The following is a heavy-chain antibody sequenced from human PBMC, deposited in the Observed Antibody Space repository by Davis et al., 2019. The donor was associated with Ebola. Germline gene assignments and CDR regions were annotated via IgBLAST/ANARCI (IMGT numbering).Heavy chain of an antibody. Sequence: SVKVSCKASGGTFSSYAVSWVRQAPGQGLEWMGRIIPILGIANYAQKFQGRVTITADKSTSTAYMELSSLRSEDTAVYYCARNKVVVVPAAIQSRYYYYGMDVWGQGTTVTVSS. CDR3: ARNKVVVVPAAIQSRYYYYGMDV. J-gene: IGHJ6*02. CDR1: GGTFSSYA. V-gene: IGHV1-69*04. CDR2: IIPILGIA. D-gene: IGHD2-2*01.